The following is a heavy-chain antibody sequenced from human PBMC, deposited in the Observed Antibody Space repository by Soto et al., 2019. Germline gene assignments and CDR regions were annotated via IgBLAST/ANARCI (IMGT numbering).Heavy chain of an antibody. CDR1: GGSISSYY. D-gene: IGHD6-13*01. CDR2: IYYSGST. Sequence: PSETLSLTCTVSGGSISSYYWSWIRQPPGKGLEWIGYIYYSGSTNYNPSLKSRVTISVDTSKNQFSLKLSSVTAADTAVYYCARRAAVGNWFDPWGQGTLVTVSS. CDR3: ARRAAVGNWFDP. V-gene: IGHV4-59*01. J-gene: IGHJ5*02.